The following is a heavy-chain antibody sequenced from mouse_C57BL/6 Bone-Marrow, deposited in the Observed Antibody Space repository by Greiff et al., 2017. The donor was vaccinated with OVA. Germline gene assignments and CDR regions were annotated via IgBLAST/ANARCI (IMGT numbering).Heavy chain of an antibody. D-gene: IGHD1-1*01. CDR2: IYPRSGNT. Sequence: VQRVESGAELARPGASVKLSCKASGYTFTSYGISWVKQRTGQGLEWIGEIYPRSGNTYYNEKFKGKATLTADKSSSTAYMELRSLTSEDSAVYFCAKRYYYGSSHAYWGQGTLVTVSA. CDR1: GYTFTSYG. CDR3: AKRYYYGSSHAY. J-gene: IGHJ3*01. V-gene: IGHV1-81*01.